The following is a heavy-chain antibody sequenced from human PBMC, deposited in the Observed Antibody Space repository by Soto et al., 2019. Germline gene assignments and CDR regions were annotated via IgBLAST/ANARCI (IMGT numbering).Heavy chain of an antibody. V-gene: IGHV3-21*01. CDR1: GFTFSSYS. CDR2: ISSSNNYI. D-gene: IGHD6-13*01. CDR3: ARVDAAAVSFRLDP. J-gene: IGHJ5*02. Sequence: GGSLRLSCAASGFTFSSYSMNWVRQAPGKGLEWVSSISSSNNYIYYADSVRGRFTISRDNANNSLYLQMNSLRVEDTAVYYCARVDAAAVSFRLDPWGQGTLVTVSS.